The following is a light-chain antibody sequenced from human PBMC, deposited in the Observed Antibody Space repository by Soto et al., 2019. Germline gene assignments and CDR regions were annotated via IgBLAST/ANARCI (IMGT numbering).Light chain of an antibody. J-gene: IGKJ5*01. Sequence: EIMMTQSAATLSVSPGERATLSWRASQSVSSSYLAWYQQKPGQAPRLLIYAASRRATGIPDRFSGGGSGTDFTLTISRLEPEDIAVFYCQQYAESPITFGQGTRLEIK. CDR3: QQYAESPIT. V-gene: IGKV3-20*01. CDR2: AAS. CDR1: QSVSSSY.